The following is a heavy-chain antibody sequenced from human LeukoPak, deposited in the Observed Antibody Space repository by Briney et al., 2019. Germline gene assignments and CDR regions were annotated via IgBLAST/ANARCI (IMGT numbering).Heavy chain of an antibody. CDR2: INGGGGNT. Sequence: PGGSLRLSCAASAFTFGSYAMSWVRQAPGEGLQWVSSINGGGGNTYYEDSVKGRFTISRDNSKNTLYLQMNSLRAEDTAVYYCAKRGNTAMAPFDYWGQGTLVTVSS. CDR3: AKRGNTAMAPFDY. CDR1: AFTFGSYA. J-gene: IGHJ4*02. D-gene: IGHD5-18*01. V-gene: IGHV3-23*01.